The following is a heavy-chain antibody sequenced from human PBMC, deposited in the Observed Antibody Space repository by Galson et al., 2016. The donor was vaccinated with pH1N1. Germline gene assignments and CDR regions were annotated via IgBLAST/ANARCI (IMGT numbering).Heavy chain of an antibody. Sequence: LRLSCAASGFIFSDYWMSWVRQAPGKGLEWVAKINQDGSRKYYVDSMKGRCTISRDNAENSLSLQMNSLRVEDTALYYCATEDYYTSFYWGQGILVTVSS. CDR3: ATEDYYTSFY. CDR1: GFIFSDYW. J-gene: IGHJ4*02. D-gene: IGHD1-26*01. CDR2: INQDGSRK. V-gene: IGHV3-7*01.